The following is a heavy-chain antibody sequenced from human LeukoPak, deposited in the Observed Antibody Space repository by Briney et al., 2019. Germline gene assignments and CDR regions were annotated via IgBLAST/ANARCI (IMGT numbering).Heavy chain of an antibody. J-gene: IGHJ3*02. Sequence: GGSLRLSCAASGFTFSSYSMNWVRQAPGKGLEWVSYISSSSSTIYYADSVKGRFTISRDNSKNTLYLQMNSLRAEDTAVYYCARGLMDYDIFHDAFDIWGQGTMVTVSS. V-gene: IGHV3-48*01. D-gene: IGHD3-9*01. CDR2: ISSSSSTI. CDR3: ARGLMDYDIFHDAFDI. CDR1: GFTFSSYS.